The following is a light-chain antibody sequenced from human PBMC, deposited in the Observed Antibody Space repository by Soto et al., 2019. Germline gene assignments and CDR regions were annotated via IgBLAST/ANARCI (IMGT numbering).Light chain of an antibody. CDR2: GAS. V-gene: IGKV3-15*01. Sequence: EIVMTQSPATLSVSPGERATLSCRASQSVSSNLAWYQQKPGQAPRLLIYGASTRATGIPARISGSGSGTEFTLTISSLQSEDFAVYYCQQYNNWPQRTFGQGTKVEIK. J-gene: IGKJ1*01. CDR1: QSVSSN. CDR3: QQYNNWPQRT.